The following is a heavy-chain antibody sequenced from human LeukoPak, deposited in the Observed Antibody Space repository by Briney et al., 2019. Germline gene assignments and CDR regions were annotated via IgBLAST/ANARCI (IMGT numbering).Heavy chain of an antibody. CDR2: ISPSGGIT. Sequence: GGSLRLACAASGFTFNTYAMSWVRQAPGKGLEWVSAISPSGGITYYEDSVKGRFTISRDNSKNTLYLQMNSLRAEDTAVYYCAKGVNYFVLEYWGQGTLVTISS. J-gene: IGHJ4*02. D-gene: IGHD3-10*02. V-gene: IGHV3-23*01. CDR1: GFTFNTYA. CDR3: AKGVNYFVLEY.